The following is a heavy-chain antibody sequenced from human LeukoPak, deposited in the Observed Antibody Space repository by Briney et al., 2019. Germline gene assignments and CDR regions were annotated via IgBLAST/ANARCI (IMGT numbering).Heavy chain of an antibody. V-gene: IGHV3-30*02. J-gene: IGHJ1*01. Sequence: AGGSLRLSCAASGFTFSSYGMHWVRQAPGKGLEWVAVIWYDGSNKYYADSVKGRFTISRDNSKNTLYLQMNSLRAEDTAVYYCAKEKNYYGSGSYSHRAEYFQHWGQGTLVTVSS. CDR1: GFTFSSYG. CDR2: IWYDGSNK. CDR3: AKEKNYYGSGSYSHRAEYFQH. D-gene: IGHD3-10*01.